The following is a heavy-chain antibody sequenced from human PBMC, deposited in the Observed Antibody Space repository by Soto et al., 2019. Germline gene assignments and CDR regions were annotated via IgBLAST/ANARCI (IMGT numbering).Heavy chain of an antibody. CDR1: GFTFSSYG. CDR2: ISYDGSNK. J-gene: IGHJ4*02. CDR3: AKERARYCGGGSCCSSFDY. Sequence: QVQLVESGGGVVQPGRSLRLSCAASGFTFSSYGMHWVRQAPGKVLECVAVISYDGSNKYYADSVKGRFTIYRDNSKNTVYLHMNSLRAEDTAVYYCAKERARYCGGGSCCSSFDYWGQGTLVTVSS. V-gene: IGHV3-30*18. D-gene: IGHD2-15*01.